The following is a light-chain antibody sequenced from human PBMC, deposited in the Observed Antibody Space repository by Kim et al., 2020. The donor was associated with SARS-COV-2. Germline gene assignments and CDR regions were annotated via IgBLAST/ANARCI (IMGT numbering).Light chain of an antibody. CDR1: SNDVGDYNY. CDR3: SSYTSISTVV. V-gene: IGLV2-14*01. CDR2: EVT. J-gene: IGLJ3*02. Sequence: QSALTQPASVSGSPGQSITISCTGTSNDVGDYNYVSWYQQHPGQAPKLMIYEVTYRPSGVSHRFSGSKSANAASLTITGLQAEDEADYYCSSYTSISTVVFGGGTQLTVL.